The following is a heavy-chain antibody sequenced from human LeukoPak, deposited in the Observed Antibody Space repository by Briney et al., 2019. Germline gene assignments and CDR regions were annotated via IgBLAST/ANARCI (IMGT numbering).Heavy chain of an antibody. V-gene: IGHV4-59*01. CDR1: GGSISSYY. Sequence: SETLSLTCTVSGGSISSYYWSWIRQPPGKGLEWIGYIYYSGSTNYNPSLKSRVTISVDTSKNQFPLKLSSVTAADTAVYYCARGRTDDYGDYANFDYWGQGTLVTVSS. CDR3: ARGRTDDYGDYANFDY. CDR2: IYYSGST. D-gene: IGHD4-17*01. J-gene: IGHJ4*02.